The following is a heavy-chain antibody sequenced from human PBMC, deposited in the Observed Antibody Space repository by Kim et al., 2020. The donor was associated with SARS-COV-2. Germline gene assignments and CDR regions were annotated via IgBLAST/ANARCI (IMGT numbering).Heavy chain of an antibody. CDR2: IFHSGTT. D-gene: IGHD2-2*01. Sequence: SETLSLTCTVSGDSISRGGYYWSWMRQHPGKGLEWIGYIFHSGTTNYNPSLKSRVTISVDTSKNQFSLSLNSVTAADTAVYYCARDLGPAIGKFEYWGQG. V-gene: IGHV4-31*03. J-gene: IGHJ4*02. CDR1: GDSISRGGYY. CDR3: ARDLGPAIGKFEY.